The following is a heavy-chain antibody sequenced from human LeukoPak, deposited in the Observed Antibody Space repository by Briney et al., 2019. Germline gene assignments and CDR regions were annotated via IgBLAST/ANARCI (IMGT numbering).Heavy chain of an antibody. CDR3: ASSLGSGSHYYFDY. CDR1: GGSFSGYY. J-gene: IGHJ4*02. D-gene: IGHD3-10*01. Sequence: SETLSLTCAVYGGSFSGYYWSWIRQPPGKGLEWIGEINHSGSTNYNPSLKSRVTISVDTSKNQFSLKLSSVTAADTAVYYCASSLGSGSHYYFDYWGQGTLVTVSS. CDR2: INHSGST. V-gene: IGHV4-34*01.